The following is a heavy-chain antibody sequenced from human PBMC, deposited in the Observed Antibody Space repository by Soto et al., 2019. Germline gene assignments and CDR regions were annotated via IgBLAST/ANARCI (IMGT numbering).Heavy chain of an antibody. Sequence: NPSETLSLTCTVSGDPISSRSYYWGWIRQPPGKGLEWIGSIYYTGNAYYNPSLKSRVAVSVDTSKNQFSLKVTSVTATDTAVYYCARHKDTSSRYLLPDFWGQGTLVTVSS. V-gene: IGHV4-39*01. CDR3: ARHKDTSSRYLLPDF. J-gene: IGHJ4*02. D-gene: IGHD6-13*01. CDR1: GDPISSRSYY. CDR2: IYYTGNA.